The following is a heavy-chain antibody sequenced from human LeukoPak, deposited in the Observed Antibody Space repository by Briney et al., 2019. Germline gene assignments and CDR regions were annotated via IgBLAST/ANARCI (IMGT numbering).Heavy chain of an antibody. Sequence: GGSLRLSCAAPGFTFSSYAMSWVRQAPGKGLEWVSAISGSGGSTYYADSVKGRFTISRDNSKNTLYLQMNSLRAEDAAVYYCAKDRVDIVATIPSGFDYWGQGTQVTVSS. D-gene: IGHD5-12*01. CDR2: ISGSGGST. CDR3: AKDRVDIVATIPSGFDY. J-gene: IGHJ4*02. CDR1: GFTFSSYA. V-gene: IGHV3-23*01.